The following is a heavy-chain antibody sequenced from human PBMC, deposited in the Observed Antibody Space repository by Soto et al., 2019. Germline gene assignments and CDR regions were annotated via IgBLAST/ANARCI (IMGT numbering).Heavy chain of an antibody. CDR1: GDSIISDY. CDR3: ARANILTGYSDTFDI. J-gene: IGHJ3*02. CDR2: IYFGGSA. Sequence: SETLSLTCTVSGDSIISDYLTWIRQTPGKGLEWIAFIYFGGSASYNPSLESRVSTSTDTSNNQFSLRLSSVTAADTAVYYCARANILTGYSDTFDIWGQGTMVTVSS. D-gene: IGHD3-9*01. V-gene: IGHV4-59*01.